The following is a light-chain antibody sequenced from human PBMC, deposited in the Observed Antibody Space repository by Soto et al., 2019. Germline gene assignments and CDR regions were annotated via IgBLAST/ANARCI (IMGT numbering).Light chain of an antibody. CDR1: QNVLYRSSNKSY. CDR2: WAS. CDR3: QQYYTTPYT. V-gene: IGKV4-1*01. J-gene: IGKJ2*01. Sequence: DIVMTQSPDFLAVSLGERATITCKSSQNVLYRSSNKSYLAWYQQRPGQPPRLLLYWASTREPGVPVRFIGSGSETDFTLTISSLQAGDEAIYHCQQYYTTPYTFGQGTTLEIK.